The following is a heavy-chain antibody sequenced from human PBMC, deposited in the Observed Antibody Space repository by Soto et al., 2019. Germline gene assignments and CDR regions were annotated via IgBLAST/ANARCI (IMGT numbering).Heavy chain of an antibody. Sequence: PGGSLRLSCAASGFTFSSYGMHWVRQAPGKGLEWVAVISYDGSNKYYADSVKGRFTISRDNSKNTLYLQMNSLRAEDTAVYYCAKADIVVVPAAMNYYYYYGMDFWGQGATVTVSS. CDR1: GFTFSSYG. CDR3: AKADIVVVPAAMNYYYYYGMDF. CDR2: ISYDGSNK. J-gene: IGHJ6*02. D-gene: IGHD2-2*01. V-gene: IGHV3-30*18.